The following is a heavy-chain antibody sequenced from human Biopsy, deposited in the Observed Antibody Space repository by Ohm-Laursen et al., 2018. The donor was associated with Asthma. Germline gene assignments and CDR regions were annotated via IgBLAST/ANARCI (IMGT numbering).Heavy chain of an antibody. J-gene: IGHJ6*02. Sequence: RSLRLSCAASGITFSTYGMHWVRQAPGKGLEWVSFIWYDARKKTYADSVKGRFTISRDNSKNTLYLQMNSLRAEDTAVYYCARKIAARGGMGVWGQGTTVTVSS. D-gene: IGHD6-6*01. CDR3: ARKIAARGGMGV. CDR2: IWYDARKK. V-gene: IGHV3-33*01. CDR1: GITFSTYG.